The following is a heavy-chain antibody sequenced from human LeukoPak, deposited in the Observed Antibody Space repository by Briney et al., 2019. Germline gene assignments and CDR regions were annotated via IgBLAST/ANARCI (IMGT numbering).Heavy chain of an antibody. CDR3: ASLNVPATPH. CDR2: INSDGSST. CDR1: GFTFSSYW. V-gene: IGHV3-74*01. J-gene: IGHJ4*02. D-gene: IGHD2-15*01. Sequence: GGSPRLSRAVSGFTFSSYWMHWVRQAPGKGLVWVSRINSDGSSTKYADSVRGRFTISRDNAKNTLYLQMNSLRAEDTAVYYCASLNVPATPHWGQGTLVTVSS.